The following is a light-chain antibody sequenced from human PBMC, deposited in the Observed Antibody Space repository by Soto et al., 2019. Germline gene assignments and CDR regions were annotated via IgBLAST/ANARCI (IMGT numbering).Light chain of an antibody. J-gene: IGKJ1*01. CDR2: DVS. V-gene: IGKV1-39*01. Sequence: DIQMTQSPSTLPASVGDRVTMSFRASQSISNWLSWYQQKPGKAPKVLIYDVSNLESGVPSRFSGSGSGTDFTLTISSLQPEDFATYYCQQSYSTPHTFGQGTKV. CDR3: QQSYSTPHT. CDR1: QSISNW.